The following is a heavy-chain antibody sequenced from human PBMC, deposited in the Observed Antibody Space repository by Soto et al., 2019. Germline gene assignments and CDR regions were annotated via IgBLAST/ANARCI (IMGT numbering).Heavy chain of an antibody. CDR3: ARSKWELLRGYYFDY. Sequence: ASVKVSCKASGGTFSSYAISWVRQAPGQGLEWMGGIIPIFGTANYAQKFQGRVTITADESTSTAYMELSSLRSEDMAVYYCARSKWELLRGYYFDYWGQGTLVTVSS. D-gene: IGHD1-26*01. CDR1: GGTFSSYA. CDR2: IIPIFGTA. J-gene: IGHJ4*02. V-gene: IGHV1-69*13.